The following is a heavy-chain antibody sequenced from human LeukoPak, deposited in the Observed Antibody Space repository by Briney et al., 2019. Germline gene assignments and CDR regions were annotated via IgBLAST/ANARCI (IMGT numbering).Heavy chain of an antibody. V-gene: IGHV3-49*03. J-gene: IGHJ3*02. Sequence: GGSLRLSCTASGFTFGDYAMSWFRQAPGKGLEWVGFIRSKAYGGTTEYAASVKGRFTISRDDSKSIAYLQMNSLKTEDTAVYYCTRALLPAYYYDSSGSPGRAFDIWGQGTMVTVSS. CDR1: GFTFGDYA. CDR2: IRSKAYGGTT. CDR3: TRALLPAYYYDSSGSPGRAFDI. D-gene: IGHD3-22*01.